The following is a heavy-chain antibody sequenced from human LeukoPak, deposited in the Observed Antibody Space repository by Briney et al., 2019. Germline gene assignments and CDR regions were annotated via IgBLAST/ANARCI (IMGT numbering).Heavy chain of an antibody. J-gene: IGHJ4*02. Sequence: GGSLRLSCVVSGITLSNYGMSWVRQAPGKGLEWVAGMSGIGGRKNYADSVKGRFTLPRHTPRHTLYLQMHSLRAEDTAVYFCAKRGVVIRVMLVGFHKDAYYFDSWGRGALVTVSS. D-gene: IGHD3-16*01. V-gene: IGHV3-23*01. CDR1: GITLSNYG. CDR3: AKRGVVIRVMLVGFHKDAYYFDS. CDR2: MSGIGGRK.